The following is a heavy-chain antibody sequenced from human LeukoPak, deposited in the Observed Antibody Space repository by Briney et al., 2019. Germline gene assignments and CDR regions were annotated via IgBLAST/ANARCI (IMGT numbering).Heavy chain of an antibody. CDR1: GFTFSSYA. CDR2: ISGSGGST. D-gene: IGHD5-12*01. V-gene: IGHV3-23*01. CDR3: ARAGKGYSGYDPWYFDY. Sequence: GGSLRLSCAASGFTFSSYAMSWVRQAPGKGLEWVSAISGSGGSTYYADSVKGRFTISRDNSKNTLYLQMNSLRAEDTAVYYCARAGKGYSGYDPWYFDYWGQGTLVTVSS. J-gene: IGHJ4*02.